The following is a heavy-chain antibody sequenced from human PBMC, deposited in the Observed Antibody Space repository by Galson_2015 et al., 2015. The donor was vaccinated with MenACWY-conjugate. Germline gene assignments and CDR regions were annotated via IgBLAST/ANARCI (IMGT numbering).Heavy chain of an antibody. CDR3: ARDRSLGWLYY. J-gene: IGHJ4*02. V-gene: IGHV3-53*01. CDR1: GITVTSHY. Sequence: SLRLSCAASGITVTSHYMSWVRQAPGKGLEWVSIIYNDGTTYYADSVKGRFTISRDNSKNMFYLQMDSLRAEDTAVYYCARDRSLGWLYYWGQRALVIVSS. CDR2: IYNDGTT. D-gene: IGHD5-12*01.